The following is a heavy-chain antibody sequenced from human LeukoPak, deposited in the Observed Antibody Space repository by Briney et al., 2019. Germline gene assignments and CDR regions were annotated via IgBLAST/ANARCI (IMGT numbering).Heavy chain of an antibody. J-gene: IGHJ4*02. CDR3: ARGRSSTPPGY. Sequence: PSETLSLTCTISGYSIGSGDYWGWIRQRPGKGLEWIGSIYHSGSTYYNPSLKSRVTISVDTSKNQFSLKLSSVTAADTAVYYCARGRSSTPPGYWGQGTLVTVSS. CDR2: IYHSGST. D-gene: IGHD6-13*01. V-gene: IGHV4-38-2*02. CDR1: GYSIGSGDY.